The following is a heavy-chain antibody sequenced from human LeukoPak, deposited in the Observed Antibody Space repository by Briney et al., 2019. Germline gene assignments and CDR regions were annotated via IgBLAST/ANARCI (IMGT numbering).Heavy chain of an antibody. CDR3: ATGAPAKRAFDI. J-gene: IGHJ3*02. Sequence: GASVKVSCKVSGYTLTELSMHWVRQAPGKGLEWMGGFDPEDGETIYARKFQGRVTMTEDTSTDTAYMELSSLRSEDTAVYYCATGAPAKRAFDIWGQGTMVTVSS. CDR2: FDPEDGET. D-gene: IGHD2-2*01. V-gene: IGHV1-24*01. CDR1: GYTLTELS.